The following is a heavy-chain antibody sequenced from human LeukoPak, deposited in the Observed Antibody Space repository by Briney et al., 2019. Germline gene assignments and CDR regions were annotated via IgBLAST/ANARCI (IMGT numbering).Heavy chain of an antibody. J-gene: IGHJ4*02. Sequence: SETLSLTCTISGGSISSSSYYWGWIRQPPGKGLEWIGSIYYSGSTYYNPSLKSRVTISVDTSKNQFSLKLSSVTAADTAVYYCARGMPGYDFWSGYYDYWGQGTLVTVSS. CDR3: ARGMPGYDFWSGYYDY. D-gene: IGHD3-3*01. CDR1: GGSISSSSYY. CDR2: IYYSGST. V-gene: IGHV4-39*01.